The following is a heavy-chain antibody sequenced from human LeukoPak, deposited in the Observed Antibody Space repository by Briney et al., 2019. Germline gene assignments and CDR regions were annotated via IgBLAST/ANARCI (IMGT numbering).Heavy chain of an antibody. V-gene: IGHV3-21*01. J-gene: IGHJ2*01. CDR1: GFTFSDYA. CDR3: ARDGDYGDYVGIGRVRNWYFDL. D-gene: IGHD4-17*01. Sequence: GGSLRLSCVVSGFTFSDYAMSWVRQAPGKGLEWVSSISSRSTYIYYADSVKGRFTISRDNAKNSLYLQMNSLRAEDTAVYYCARDGDYGDYVGIGRVRNWYFDLWGRGTLVTVSS. CDR2: ISSRSTYI.